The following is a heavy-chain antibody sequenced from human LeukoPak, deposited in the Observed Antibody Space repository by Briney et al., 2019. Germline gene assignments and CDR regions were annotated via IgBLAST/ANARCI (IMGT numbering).Heavy chain of an antibody. CDR2: SYTSGSP. J-gene: IGHJ4*02. CDR1: GGSISSYY. Sequence: PSETLPLACTVSGGSISSYYWSWIRQPAGKGLEWIGRSYTSGSPNYNPSLKGRVTMSVDTSKNQFSLKLSSVTAADTAVYYSARSGGSGFQLDNWGQGTLVTVSS. V-gene: IGHV4-4*07. D-gene: IGHD3-16*01. CDR3: ARSGGSGFQLDN.